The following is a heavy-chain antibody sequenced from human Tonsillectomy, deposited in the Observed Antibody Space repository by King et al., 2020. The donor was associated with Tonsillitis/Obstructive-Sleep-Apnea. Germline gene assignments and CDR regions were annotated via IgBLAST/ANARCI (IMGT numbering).Heavy chain of an antibody. CDR2: VSTYNGNT. V-gene: IGHV1-18*01. Sequence: VQLVESGAEVKKPGASVKVSCTASGYTFTTYGISWVRQAPGQGLEWMGWVSTYNGNTNYAQKLQGRVTMTTDKSTSTAYMELRSLRSDDTDVYYCARGTYFDYWGQGTLVTVSS. CDR1: GYTFTTYG. CDR3: ARGTYFDY. J-gene: IGHJ4*02. D-gene: IGHD3/OR15-3a*01.